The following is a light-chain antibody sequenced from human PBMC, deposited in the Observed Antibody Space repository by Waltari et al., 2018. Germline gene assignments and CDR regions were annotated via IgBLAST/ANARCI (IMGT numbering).Light chain of an antibody. J-gene: IGKJ1*01. CDR3: QQRSSWPLT. V-gene: IGKV3-11*01. CDR2: DAS. Sequence: EIVLTQSPATLSLSPGERATLSCRASQSVSSYLAWYQQKPGQAPRLLISDASNRATGIPARFSGSGSGTDFTLTISSLEPEDFAVYYCQQRSSWPLTFGQGTKVEIK. CDR1: QSVSSY.